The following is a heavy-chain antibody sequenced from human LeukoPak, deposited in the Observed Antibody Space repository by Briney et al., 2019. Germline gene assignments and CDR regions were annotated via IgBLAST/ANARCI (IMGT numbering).Heavy chain of an antibody. V-gene: IGHV3-74*01. D-gene: IGHD6-19*01. CDR3: AGPYRSGWGNAFDM. CDR1: GFTFSTYW. J-gene: IGHJ3*02. CDR2: INGDGSTT. Sequence: PGGSLRLSCVASGFTFSTYWMYWVRQAPGKGLVWVSRINGDGSTTTYADSVKGRFTISRDNAKNTLDLQMNSLGVEDTAVYYCAGPYRSGWGNAFDMWGQGTMVTVSS.